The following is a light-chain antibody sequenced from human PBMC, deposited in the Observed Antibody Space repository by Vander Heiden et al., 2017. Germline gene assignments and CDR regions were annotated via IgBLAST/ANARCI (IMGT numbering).Light chain of an antibody. CDR3: QQYSSWPFN. J-gene: IGKJ2*01. Sequence: EIALTQCQGNLSLSLGDRDALTCRASQSVNNNLAWFQQRPGQAPRLLIYGASSRDTDVPDRFSASGSGTDFTLTINSLQSEDVASYYCQQYSSWPFNFGQGTKVEI. V-gene: IGKV3D-15*01. CDR1: QSVNNN. CDR2: GAS.